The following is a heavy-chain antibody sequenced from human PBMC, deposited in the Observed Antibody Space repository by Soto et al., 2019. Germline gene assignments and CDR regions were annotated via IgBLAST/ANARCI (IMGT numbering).Heavy chain of an antibody. J-gene: IGHJ5*02. CDR1: GFMFSGYG. V-gene: IGHV3-30*18. CDR2: ISHDGSEK. CDR3: AKLVGRTKAIGATGDWLDP. D-gene: IGHD1-1*01. Sequence: QVQLVESGGGVVQPGDSLRLSCAASGFMFSGYGMHWIRQAPGKGLEWVAVISHDGSEKYYGDSVKGRCTVSRDNSNKTLFIQIDSLRAENTAVYYCAKLVGRTKAIGATGDWLDPWAQGTRVPVPS.